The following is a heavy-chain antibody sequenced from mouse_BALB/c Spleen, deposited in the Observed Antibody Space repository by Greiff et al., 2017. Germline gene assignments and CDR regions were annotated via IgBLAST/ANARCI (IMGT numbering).Heavy chain of an antibody. CDR2: ISSGGGNT. CDR3: ARYQSFGYGSSSYYFDY. V-gene: IGHV5-9*03. Sequence: EVQRVESGGGLVKPGGSLKLSCAASGFTFSSYTMSWVRQTPEKRLEWVATISSGGGNTYYPDSVKGRFTISRDNAKNNLYLQMSSLRSEDTALYYCARYQSFGYGSSSYYFDYWGQGTTLTVSS. D-gene: IGHD1-1*01. CDR1: GFTFSSYT. J-gene: IGHJ2*01.